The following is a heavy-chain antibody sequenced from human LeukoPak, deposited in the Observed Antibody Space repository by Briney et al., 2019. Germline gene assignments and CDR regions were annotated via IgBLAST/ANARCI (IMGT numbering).Heavy chain of an antibody. J-gene: IGHJ4*02. CDR2: IRFDATNK. D-gene: IGHD1-14*01. Sequence: PGGSLRLSYAASGFIFSGSSMHWVRQAPGKGLEWVCFIRFDATNKYCADSVKGRFTISRDNSNNTLYLQLNNVRTEDTATYFCAKEQYPGYFDFWGQGTLVTVSA. CDR1: GFIFSGSS. CDR3: AKEQYPGYFDF. V-gene: IGHV3-30*02.